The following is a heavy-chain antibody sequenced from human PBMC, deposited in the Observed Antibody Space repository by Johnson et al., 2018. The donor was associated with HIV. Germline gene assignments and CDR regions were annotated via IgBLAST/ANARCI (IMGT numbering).Heavy chain of an antibody. CDR3: AREEGTDILTRGYAFDI. D-gene: IGHD3-9*01. J-gene: IGHJ3*02. V-gene: IGHV3-30*04. Sequence: QVQLVESGGGVVQPGRSLRLSCAASGFTFSSYAMHWVRQAPGKGLEWVAVISYDGSNKYYADSVKGRFTMSRDNAKKSLYLQMNSLRAEDTDVYYWAREEGTDILTRGYAFDIWGQGTIVTVSS. CDR1: GFTFSSYA. CDR2: ISYDGSNK.